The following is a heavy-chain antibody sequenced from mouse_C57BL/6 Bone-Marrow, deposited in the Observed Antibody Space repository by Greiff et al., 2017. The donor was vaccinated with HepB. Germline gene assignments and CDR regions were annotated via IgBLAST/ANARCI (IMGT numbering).Heavy chain of an antibody. J-gene: IGHJ4*01. CDR3: ARRNYYGSSYVGAMDY. CDR2: INPNNGGT. CDR1: GYTFTDYY. D-gene: IGHD1-1*01. Sequence: EVKLQQSGPELVKPGASVKISCKASGYTFTDYYMNWVKQSHGKSLEWIGDINPNNGGTSYNQKFKGKATLTVDKSSSTAYMELRSLTSEDSAVYYCARRNYYGSSYVGAMDYWGQGTSVTVSS. V-gene: IGHV1-26*01.